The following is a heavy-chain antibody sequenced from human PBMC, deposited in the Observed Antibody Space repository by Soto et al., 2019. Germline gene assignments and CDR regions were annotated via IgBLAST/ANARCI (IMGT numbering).Heavy chain of an antibody. D-gene: IGHD3-22*01. V-gene: IGHV3-64D*08. CDR2: ISSNGGST. CDR3: VTYDSSGYYYVIGAFDI. Sequence: PGGSLRLSCSASGFTFSSYAMHWVRQAPGKGLEYVSAISSNGGSTYYADSVKGRFTISRDNSKNTLYLQMSSLRAEDTAVYYCVTYDSSGYYYVIGAFDIWGQGTMVTVSS. CDR1: GFTFSSYA. J-gene: IGHJ3*02.